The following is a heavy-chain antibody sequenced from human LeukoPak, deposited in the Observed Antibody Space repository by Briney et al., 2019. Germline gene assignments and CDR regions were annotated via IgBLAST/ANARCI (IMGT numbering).Heavy chain of an antibody. CDR2: ITSNNGDT. CDR3: ARFWSGYLPDY. Sequence: ASVKVSCMASGYSFMSYGIGWVRQAPGRGLQWMGWITSNNGDTNYAQNLQDRVTMTTDASTSAAYMELRTLTSDDTAVYYCARFWSGYLPDYWGQGTLVIVSS. CDR1: GYSFMSYG. D-gene: IGHD3-3*01. J-gene: IGHJ4*02. V-gene: IGHV1-18*01.